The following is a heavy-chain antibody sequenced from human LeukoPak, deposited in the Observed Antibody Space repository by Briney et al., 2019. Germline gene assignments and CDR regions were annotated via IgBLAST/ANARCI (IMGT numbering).Heavy chain of an antibody. CDR2: IDTEGSST. Sequence: GGSLRLSCAAYGFTFGSYWMHWVRQAPGKGLVWVSRIDTEGSSTSDADSVRGRVTISRDNAKNTLYLQMNSLGADDTAVYYCARAGYCSGGSCYFDYWGQGTQVIVSS. CDR3: ARAGYCSGGSCYFDY. J-gene: IGHJ4*02. CDR1: GFTFGSYW. V-gene: IGHV3-74*01. D-gene: IGHD2-15*01.